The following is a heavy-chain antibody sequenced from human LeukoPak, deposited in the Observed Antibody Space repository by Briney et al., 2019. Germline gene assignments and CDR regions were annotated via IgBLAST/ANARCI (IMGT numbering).Heavy chain of an antibody. V-gene: IGHV4-59*01. CDR3: ARVMSAWYFDY. D-gene: IGHD3-16*01. CDR2: IYYSGST. Sequence: SETLSLTCTVSGGSISSYCWSWIRQPPGKGLEWIGYIYYSGSTNYNPSLKSRVTISVDTSKNQFSLKLSSVTAADTAVYYCARVMSAWYFDYWGQGTLVTVSS. J-gene: IGHJ4*02. CDR1: GGSISSYC.